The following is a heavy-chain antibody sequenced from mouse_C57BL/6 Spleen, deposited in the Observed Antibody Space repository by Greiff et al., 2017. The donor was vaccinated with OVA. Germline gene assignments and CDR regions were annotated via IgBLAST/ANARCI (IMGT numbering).Heavy chain of an antibody. CDR3: ARTGDYDWFAY. CDR1: GFTFSDYG. CDR2: ISSGSSTI. Sequence: VQLQQSGGGLVKPGGSLKLSCAASGFTFSDYGMHWVRQAPEKGLEWVAYISSGSSTIYFADTVKGRFTISRDNAKNTLFLQMTSLRSEDTAMYYCARTGDYDWFAYWGQGTLVTVSA. V-gene: IGHV5-17*01. J-gene: IGHJ3*01. D-gene: IGHD2-4*01.